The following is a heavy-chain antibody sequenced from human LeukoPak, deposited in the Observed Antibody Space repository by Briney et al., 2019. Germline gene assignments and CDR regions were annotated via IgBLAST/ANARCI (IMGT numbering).Heavy chain of an antibody. Sequence: GGSLRLSCAASGFTFSSYGMHWVRQAPGKGLEWVAFIRYDGSNKYYADSVKGRFTISRDNSKNTLYLQMNSLRAEDTAVYYCAKDWVVVPAARYYYYYMDVWXXXTTVTVSS. D-gene: IGHD2-2*01. V-gene: IGHV3-30*02. CDR3: AKDWVVVPAARYYYYYMDV. CDR2: IRYDGSNK. J-gene: IGHJ6*03. CDR1: GFTFSSYG.